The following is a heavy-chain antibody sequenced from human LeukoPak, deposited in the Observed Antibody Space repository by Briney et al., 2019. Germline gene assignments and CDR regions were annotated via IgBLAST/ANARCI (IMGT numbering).Heavy chain of an antibody. CDR1: GYTFTGYY. J-gene: IGHJ5*02. V-gene: IGHV1-2*02. CDR2: INPNSVDT. CDR3: ARDWGA. Sequence: TSVNLSCRASGYTFTGYYMHWARQPPGQGLQSIGLINPNSVDTNYAQKFQGKVTMTRDTSISTAYMELSRLRSDDTAVYYCARDWGAWGQGTLVTVS. D-gene: IGHD3-10*01.